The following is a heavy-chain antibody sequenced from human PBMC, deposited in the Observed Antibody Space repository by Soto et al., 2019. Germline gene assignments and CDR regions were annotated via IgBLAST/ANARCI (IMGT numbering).Heavy chain of an antibody. CDR1: GASITSSY. Sequence: PSETLSLTCTVSGASITSSYWSWIRQSSEKGLEWIGFVHHTGHTNYDPSLKGRVSISVDTSKNQFSLKLTSVTPADTAKYYCARGYYDSRGQSNTFDVWGRGTTVTVSS. CDR3: ARGYYDSRGQSNTFDV. D-gene: IGHD3-22*01. CDR2: VHHTGHT. V-gene: IGHV4-59*12. J-gene: IGHJ3*01.